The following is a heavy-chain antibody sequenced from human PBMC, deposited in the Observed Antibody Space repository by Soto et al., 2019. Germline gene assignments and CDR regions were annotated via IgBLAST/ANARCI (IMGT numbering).Heavy chain of an antibody. Sequence: SDTLSLTCAVSGGSISSSNWWSWVRQPPGKGLEWIGEIYHSGSTNYNPSLKSRVTISVDKSKNQFSLKLSSVTAADTAVYYCAREVEWELLPVAFDIWGQGTMVTVSS. CDR3: AREVEWELLPVAFDI. D-gene: IGHD1-26*01. CDR1: GGSISSSNW. V-gene: IGHV4-4*02. J-gene: IGHJ3*02. CDR2: IYHSGST.